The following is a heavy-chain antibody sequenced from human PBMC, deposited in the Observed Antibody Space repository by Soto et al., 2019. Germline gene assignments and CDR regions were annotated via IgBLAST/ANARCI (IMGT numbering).Heavy chain of an antibody. CDR3: ASCGWGSSWYEGGSRIDY. CDR2: SGAAGDT. D-gene: IGHD6-13*01. V-gene: IGHV3-13*01. Sequence: EVQLVESGGGLVQPGGSLRLSCAASGFTFSNYDMHWVRQVTGKGLEWVSASGAAGDTYYPDSVKGRFTISRENAKNSLYIQMNSLRGEDTAVYYCASCGWGSSWYEGGSRIDYWGQGALVTVSS. J-gene: IGHJ4*02. CDR1: GFTFSNYD.